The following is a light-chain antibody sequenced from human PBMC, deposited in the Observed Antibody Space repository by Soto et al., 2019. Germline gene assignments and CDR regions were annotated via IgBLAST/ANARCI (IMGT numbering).Light chain of an antibody. V-gene: IGKV1-39*01. Sequence: DIQMTQSPSSLSVSVGDRVTITCRASQSISSYLNWYQQIPGKAPKLLIYGASTLQSGVPSRFSGSGSGTDFTLTISSLQPDDFATYYCHQSYTTPPLTFGGGTKVEIK. CDR3: HQSYTTPPLT. CDR1: QSISSY. J-gene: IGKJ4*01. CDR2: GAS.